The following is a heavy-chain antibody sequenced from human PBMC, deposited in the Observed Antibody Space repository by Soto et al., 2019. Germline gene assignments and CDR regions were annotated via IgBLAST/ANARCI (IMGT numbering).Heavy chain of an antibody. CDR3: ARQGWFGELSYYYYGMDV. Sequence: GGSLRLSCAASGFTFSSYGMHWVRQAPGKGLEWVAVIWYDGSNKYYADSVEGRFTISRDNSKNTLYLQMNSLRAEDTAVYYCARQGWFGELSYYYYGMDVWGQGTTVTVSS. V-gene: IGHV3-33*01. CDR2: IWYDGSNK. J-gene: IGHJ6*02. D-gene: IGHD3-10*01. CDR1: GFTFSSYG.